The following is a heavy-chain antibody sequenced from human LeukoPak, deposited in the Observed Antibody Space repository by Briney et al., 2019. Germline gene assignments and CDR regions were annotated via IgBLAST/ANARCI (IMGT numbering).Heavy chain of an antibody. CDR3: ASRKLGNDY. CDR1: GGSFRGYY. Sequence: SETLSLTCDVYGGSFRGYYWSWIRQPPGKGLEWIGEINHSGSTNYNPSLKSRVTISADTSQNQFSLKLSSVTAADTAVYYCASRKLGNDYWGQGTLVTVSS. V-gene: IGHV4-34*01. CDR2: INHSGST. J-gene: IGHJ4*02. D-gene: IGHD7-27*01.